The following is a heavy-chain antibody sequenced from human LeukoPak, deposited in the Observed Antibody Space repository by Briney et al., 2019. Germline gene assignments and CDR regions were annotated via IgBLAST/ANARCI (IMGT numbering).Heavy chain of an antibody. Sequence: PSGGSLRLSCAASGFTFSSYGMSWVRQAPGKGLEWVSAISGSGGSTYYADSVKGRSTISRDNSKNTLYLQMNSLRAEDTAGYYCAKDFGYGDYQKGAHDYWGQGTLVTVSS. J-gene: IGHJ4*02. D-gene: IGHD4-17*01. CDR3: AKDFGYGDYQKGAHDY. CDR1: GFTFSSYG. CDR2: ISGSGGST. V-gene: IGHV3-23*01.